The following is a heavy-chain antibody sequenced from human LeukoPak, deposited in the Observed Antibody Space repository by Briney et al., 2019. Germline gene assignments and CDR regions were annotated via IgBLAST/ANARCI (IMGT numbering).Heavy chain of an antibody. Sequence: GGSLRLSCAASGFTFSDYYMSWIRQAPGKGLEWVSYISSSGSTIYYADSVKGRFTISRDNAKNSLYLQMNSPRAEDTAVYYCARCSSASCKFDYWGQGTLVTVSS. CDR2: ISSSGSTI. V-gene: IGHV3-11*04. J-gene: IGHJ4*02. CDR3: ARCSSASCKFDY. CDR1: GFTFSDYY. D-gene: IGHD2-2*01.